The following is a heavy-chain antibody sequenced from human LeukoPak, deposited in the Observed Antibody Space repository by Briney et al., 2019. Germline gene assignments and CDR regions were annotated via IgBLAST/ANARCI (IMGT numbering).Heavy chain of an antibody. D-gene: IGHD6-13*01. CDR2: IYSGGST. J-gene: IGHJ5*02. CDR3: ARASYSSSWYENWFDP. V-gene: IGHV3-53*01. Sequence: GGSLRLSCAASGFTVSSNYMSWVRQAPGKGLEWVSVIYSGGSTYYADSVKGRFTISRDNSKNTLYLQMNSLRAEDTAVYYCARASYSSSWYENWFDPWGQGTLVTVSS. CDR1: GFTVSSNY.